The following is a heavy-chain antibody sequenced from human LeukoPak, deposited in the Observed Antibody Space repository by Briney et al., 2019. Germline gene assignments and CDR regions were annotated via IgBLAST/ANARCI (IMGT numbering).Heavy chain of an antibody. CDR1: GGSISSGDYY. J-gene: IGHJ6*03. Sequence: KPSETLSLTCTVSGGSISSGDYYWSWIRQPPGKGLEWIGYIYYSGSTYYNPSLKSRFTISVDTSKNQFSLKLSSVTAADTAVYYCARGRLPPRRYYYYYYYYMDVWGKGTTVTVSS. D-gene: IGHD3-9*01. CDR3: ARGRLPPRRYYYYYYYYMDV. V-gene: IGHV4-30-4*08. CDR2: IYYSGST.